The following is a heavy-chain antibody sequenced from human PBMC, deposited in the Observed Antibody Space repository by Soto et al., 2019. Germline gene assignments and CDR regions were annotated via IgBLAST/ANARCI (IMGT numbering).Heavy chain of an antibody. CDR1: GFTFSSYA. CDR2: ISYDGSNK. CDR3: ARDPSPRVQVTGMDV. V-gene: IGHV3-30-3*01. J-gene: IGHJ6*02. D-gene: IGHD4-4*01. Sequence: GGSLRLSCAASGFTFSSYAMHWVRQAPGKGLEWVAVISYDGSNKYYADSVKGRFTISRDNSKNTLYLQMNSLRAEDTAVYYCARDPSPRVQVTGMDVWGQGTTVTVSS.